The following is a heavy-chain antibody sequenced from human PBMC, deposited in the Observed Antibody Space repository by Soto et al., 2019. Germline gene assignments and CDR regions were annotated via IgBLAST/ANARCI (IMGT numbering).Heavy chain of an antibody. CDR3: ASDVLRFLEWPHDAFDI. CDR2: IKQDGSEK. J-gene: IGHJ3*02. D-gene: IGHD3-3*01. V-gene: IGHV3-7*01. CDR1: GFTFSSYW. Sequence: GGSLRLSCAASGFTFSSYWMSWVRQAPGKGLEWVANIKQDGSEKYYVDSVKGRFTISRDNAKNSLYLQMNSLRAEDTAVYYCASDVLRFLEWPHDAFDIWGQGTMVTVSS.